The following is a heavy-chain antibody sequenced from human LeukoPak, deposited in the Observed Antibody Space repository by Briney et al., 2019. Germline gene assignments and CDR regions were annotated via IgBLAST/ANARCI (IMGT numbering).Heavy chain of an antibody. Sequence: VASVKVSCKASGGTFSSHAISWVRQAPGQGLEWMGGIIPILGTSNYAQKFQGRVTITTDESTSTAYMELSSLRSEDTAVYYCARELQYSYDSGGYSLGYWGQGTLVTVSS. CDR1: GGTFSSHA. V-gene: IGHV1-69*05. CDR2: IIPILGTS. CDR3: ARELQYSYDSGGYSLGY. J-gene: IGHJ4*02. D-gene: IGHD3-22*01.